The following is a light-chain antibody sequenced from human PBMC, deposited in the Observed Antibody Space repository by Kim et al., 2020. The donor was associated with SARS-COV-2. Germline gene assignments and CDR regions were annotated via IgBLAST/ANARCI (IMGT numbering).Light chain of an antibody. CDR3: QQSFSTPYT. CDR1: QSISQS. CDR2: AAS. J-gene: IGKJ2*01. V-gene: IGKV1-39*01. Sequence: IQMTQSPSSLSASVGDRVTISCRASQSISQSLSWYQQKPGNAPKLLIYAASTLQSGVPSRFSGSGSATNFTLTISSLQPEDFATYHCQQSFSTPYTFGRGTRLEI.